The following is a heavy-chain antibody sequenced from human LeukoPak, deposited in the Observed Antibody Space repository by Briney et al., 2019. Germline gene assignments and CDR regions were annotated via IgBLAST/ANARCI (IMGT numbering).Heavy chain of an antibody. CDR2: INGDGSL. CDR1: GLTFSTYW. J-gene: IGHJ4*02. D-gene: IGHD6-13*01. Sequence: GGSLRLYCAASGLTFSTYWMHWVRQAPGNGLVWVSRINGDGSLSYADSVKGRFTISRDNTKNMLYLQMNSLRAEDTAVYYCAGGASSTVHYWGQGTLVTVSS. V-gene: IGHV3-74*01. CDR3: AGGASSTVHY.